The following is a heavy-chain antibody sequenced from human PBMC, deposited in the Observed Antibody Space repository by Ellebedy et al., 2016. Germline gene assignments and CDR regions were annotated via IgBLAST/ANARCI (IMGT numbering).Heavy chain of an antibody. J-gene: IGHJ1*01. D-gene: IGHD3/OR15-3a*01. CDR2: IYSSGST. V-gene: IGHV4-59*01. Sequence: GSLRLSCTVSGGSISRYYWSWIRQSPGKGLEWIGYIYSSGSTNYNPSLKSRVTISVDTSKNQFSLKLSSVTAADTAVYYCARDPDWRLGSVHLRGQGRGYFQHWGQGTLVTVSS. CDR1: GGSISRYY. CDR3: ARDPDWRLGSVHLRGQGRGYFQH.